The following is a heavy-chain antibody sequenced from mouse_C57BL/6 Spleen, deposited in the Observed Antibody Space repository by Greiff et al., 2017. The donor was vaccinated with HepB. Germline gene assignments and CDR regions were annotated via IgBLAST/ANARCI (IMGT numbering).Heavy chain of an antibody. D-gene: IGHD1-1*01. J-gene: IGHJ3*01. Sequence: VHLVESGPGLVAPSQSLSITCTVSGFSLTSYGVDWVRQSPGKGLEWLGVIWGVGSTNYNSALKSRLSISKDNSKSQVFLKMNSLQTDDTAMYYCASDLGSSWFAYWGQGTLVTVSA. V-gene: IGHV2-6*01. CDR3: ASDLGSSWFAY. CDR1: GFSLTSYG. CDR2: IWGVGST.